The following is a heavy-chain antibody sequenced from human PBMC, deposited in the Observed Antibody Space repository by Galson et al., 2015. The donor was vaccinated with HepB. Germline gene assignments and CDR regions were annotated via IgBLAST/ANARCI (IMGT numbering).Heavy chain of an antibody. J-gene: IGHJ6*02. CDR3: TTANYYGSGSYYNVYYYYGMDV. D-gene: IGHD3-10*01. V-gene: IGHV3-15*07. CDR2: IKSKTDGGTT. Sequence: SLRLSCAASGFTFSNAWMNWVRQAPGKGLEWVGRIKSKTDGGTTDYAAPVKGRFTISRDDSKNTLYLQMNSLKTEDTAVYYCTTANYYGSGSYYNVYYYYGMDVWGQGTTVTVSS. CDR1: GFTFSNAW.